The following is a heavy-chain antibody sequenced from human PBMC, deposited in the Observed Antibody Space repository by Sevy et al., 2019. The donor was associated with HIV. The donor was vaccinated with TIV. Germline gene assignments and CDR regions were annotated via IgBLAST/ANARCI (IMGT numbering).Heavy chain of an antibody. J-gene: IGHJ4*01. V-gene: IGHV3-30-3*01. CDR1: GFAFSTHA. CDR3: ARDGGYSVKWYPLY. CDR2: ISYEGTET. Sequence: GGSLRLSCAASGFAFSTHAMHWVRQAPGKGLGWVAVISYEGTETFYAASVEGRFTVSRDNSKNRLSLQINRLRPEDTALYYCARDGGYSVKWYPLYWGHGTLITVSS. D-gene: IGHD1-26*01.